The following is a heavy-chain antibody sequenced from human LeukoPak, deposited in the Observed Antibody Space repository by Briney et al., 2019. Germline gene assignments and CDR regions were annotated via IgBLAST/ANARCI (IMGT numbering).Heavy chain of an antibody. CDR2: TYYRSKWYN. Sequence: SQTLSLTCAISGDSVSNYTTAWNWIRQSPSRGLEWLGRTYYRSKWYNEYAVSVKSRITIDPDTSKNQFSLQLSSVTPEDTAVYYCARGCYCDSWGQGTLVTVSS. CDR1: GDSVSNYTTA. CDR3: ARGCYCDS. V-gene: IGHV6-1*01. J-gene: IGHJ4*02.